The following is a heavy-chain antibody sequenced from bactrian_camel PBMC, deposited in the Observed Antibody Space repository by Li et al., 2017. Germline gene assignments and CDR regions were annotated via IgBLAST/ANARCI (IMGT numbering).Heavy chain of an antibody. CDR2: INSGGGTT. Sequence: EVQLVESGGGLVQPGGSLTLSCVASGFDFDGSPMNWVRQAPGKGLEWVSTINSGGGTTVYADSVKGRFTISRDNAKNTVYLQMNSLKPEDTAVYYCVRDFCSRLYCNTLSYWGQGTQVTVS. V-gene: IGHV3S36*01. CDR3: VRDFCSRLYCNTLSY. J-gene: IGHJ4*01. CDR1: GFDFDGSP. D-gene: IGHD2*01.